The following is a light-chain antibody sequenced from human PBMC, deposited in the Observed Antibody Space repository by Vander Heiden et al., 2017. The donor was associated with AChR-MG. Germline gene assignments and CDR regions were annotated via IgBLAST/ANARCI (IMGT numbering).Light chain of an antibody. CDR1: ALPKQY. V-gene: IGLV3-10*01. J-gene: IGLJ3*02. CDR3: FSTDNSGNHRG. CDR2: EDS. Sequence: SYELTQPPPVSVSPGQTARITCSGDALPKQYAYWYQQKSGQAPVLVIYEDSKRPSGIPERFSASSSGTMATLTISGPRVEDEADYYCFSTDNSGNHRGCGGGTKLTVL.